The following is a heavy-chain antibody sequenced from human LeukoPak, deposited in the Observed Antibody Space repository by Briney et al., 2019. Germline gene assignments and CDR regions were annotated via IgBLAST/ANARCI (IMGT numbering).Heavy chain of an antibody. Sequence: GASVKVSCKVSGYTLTELSMHWVRQAPGKGLEWMGGFDPEDGETIYAQKFQGRVTMTEDTSTDTAYMELSSLRSEDTAVYYCATGVTATGYNWFGPWGQGTLVTVSS. J-gene: IGHJ5*02. D-gene: IGHD2-21*02. CDR2: FDPEDGET. V-gene: IGHV1-24*01. CDR3: ATGVTATGYNWFGP. CDR1: GYTLTELS.